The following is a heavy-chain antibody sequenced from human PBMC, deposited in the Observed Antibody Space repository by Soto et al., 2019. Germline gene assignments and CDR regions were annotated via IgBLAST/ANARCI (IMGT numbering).Heavy chain of an antibody. V-gene: IGHV1-69*13. CDR3: ARGLQQLVLGYFQH. J-gene: IGHJ1*01. CDR1: GGTFSSYA. CDR2: IIPIFGTA. Sequence: ASVKVSCKASGGTFSSYAISWVRQAPGQGLEWMGGIIPIFGTANYAQKFQGRVTITADESTSTAYMELGSLRSEDTAVYYCARGLQQLVLGYFQHWGQGTLVTVSS. D-gene: IGHD6-13*01.